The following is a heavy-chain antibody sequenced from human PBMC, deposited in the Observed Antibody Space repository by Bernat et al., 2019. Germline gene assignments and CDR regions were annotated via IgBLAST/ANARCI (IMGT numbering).Heavy chain of an antibody. CDR3: ARVHYYGSGSYYSPAFDS. D-gene: IGHD3-10*01. Sequence: QVQLQESGPGLVKPSQTLSLTCTVSGGSISSGGYYWSWIRQHPGKGLEWIGYLYYSGSTYYNPSLKSRVTISVDTSKNQFSLKLSSVTAADTAVYYCARVHYYGSGSYYSPAFDSWGQGTLVTVSS. CDR1: GGSISSGGYY. CDR2: LYYSGST. J-gene: IGHJ4*02. V-gene: IGHV4-31*03.